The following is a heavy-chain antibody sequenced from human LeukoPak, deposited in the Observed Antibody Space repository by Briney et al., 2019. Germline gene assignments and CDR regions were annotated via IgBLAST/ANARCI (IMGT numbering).Heavy chain of an antibody. D-gene: IGHD6-13*01. CDR1: GGSIRSNNYY. CDR2: IYTNGNT. J-gene: IGHJ5*02. CDR3: ARDGGSSNWYDVHIGNWFDP. Sequence: SETLSLTCTVSGGSIRSNNYYWSWIRQPAGKGLEWIGRIYTNGNTNYNPSLKSRVTISVDASENQFSLKVTSVTAADTAVYYCARDGGSSNWYDVHIGNWFDPWGQGTLVTVSS. V-gene: IGHV4-61*02.